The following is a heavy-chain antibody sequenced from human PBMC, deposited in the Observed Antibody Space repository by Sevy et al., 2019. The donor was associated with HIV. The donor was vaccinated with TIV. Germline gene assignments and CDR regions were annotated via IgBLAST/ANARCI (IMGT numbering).Heavy chain of an antibody. CDR2: ISWNSGSI. V-gene: IGHV3-9*01. J-gene: IGHJ6*02. CDR1: GFTFDDYA. CDR3: AKDRAPDYHGSGSYPPYYYGMDV. D-gene: IGHD3-10*01. Sequence: GGSLRLSCAASGFTFDDYAMHWVRHAPGKGLEWVSGISWNSGSIGYADSVKGRFTISRDNAKNSLYLQMNSLRAEDPALYYCAKDRAPDYHGSGSYPPYYYGMDVWGQGTTVTVSS.